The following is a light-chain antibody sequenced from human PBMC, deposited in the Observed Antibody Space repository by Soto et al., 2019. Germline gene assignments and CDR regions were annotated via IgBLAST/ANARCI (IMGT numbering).Light chain of an antibody. J-gene: IGLJ1*01. V-gene: IGLV2-23*02. CDR3: CSSGGSPTYV. CDR2: EVN. Sequence: QSALAQPASVSGSPGQSITISCTGTSSNVGSYKFVPWYQQHPGKAPKLMIFEVNKRPSGVSNRFSGSKSGNTASLTISGLKVEDEADYYCCSSGGSPTYVFETGTKVTVL. CDR1: SSNVGSYKF.